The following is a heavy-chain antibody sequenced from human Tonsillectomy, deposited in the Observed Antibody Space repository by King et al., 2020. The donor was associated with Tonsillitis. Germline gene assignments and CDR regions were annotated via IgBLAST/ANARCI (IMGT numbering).Heavy chain of an antibody. CDR3: AKVFTYYDFWSGYFDY. J-gene: IGHJ4*02. CDR2: ISGSGDST. Sequence: VQLVESGGGLVQTGGSLRLSCAASGFTFSSYAMSWVRQAPGKGLEWVSGISGSGDSTYYADAVKGRFTISRDNSKNTLYLQMNSLRDEDTAVYYCAKVFTYYDFWSGYFDYWGQGTLVTVSS. CDR1: GFTFSSYA. V-gene: IGHV3-23*04. D-gene: IGHD3-3*01.